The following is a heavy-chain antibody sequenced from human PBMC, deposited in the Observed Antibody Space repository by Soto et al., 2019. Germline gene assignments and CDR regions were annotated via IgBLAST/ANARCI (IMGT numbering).Heavy chain of an antibody. CDR3: AKYSSGWYIDY. CDR1: GFTFSSCA. V-gene: IGHV3-23*01. J-gene: IGHJ4*02. Sequence: SGGSLRLSCASSGFTFSSCAMSLVRQAPGKGLEWVSGISGRGGSTYYADPVKGRFTISRDNSKNTLYLQMNSLRAEDTAVYYCAKYSSGWYIDYWGQGTLVTVSS. D-gene: IGHD6-19*01. CDR2: ISGRGGST.